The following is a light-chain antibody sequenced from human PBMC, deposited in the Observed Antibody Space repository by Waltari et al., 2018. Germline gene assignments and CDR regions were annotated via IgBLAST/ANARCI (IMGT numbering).Light chain of an antibody. CDR1: SLRRYY. Sequence: SSELTQDPAVSVALGQTVRITCQGDSLRRYYATWYQQRPGQAPILVLYGQDNRPSGIPGRVSGSTSGNTASLTITGGQAEDEADYCCLSRDTSSTRLFGGGTRLTV. J-gene: IGLJ2*01. CDR3: LSRDTSSTRL. CDR2: GQD. V-gene: IGLV3-19*01.